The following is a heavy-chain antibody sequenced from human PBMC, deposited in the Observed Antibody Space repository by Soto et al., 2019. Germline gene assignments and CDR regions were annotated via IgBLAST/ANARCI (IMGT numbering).Heavy chain of an antibody. D-gene: IGHD3-3*01. CDR1: GGSFSGYY. CDR3: ARFLRFLEWSSHHYGMDV. V-gene: IGHV4-34*01. CDR2: INHSGST. Sequence: SETLSLTCAVYGGSFSGYYWSWIRQPPGKGLEWIGEINHSGSTNYNPSLKSRVTISVDTSKNQFSLKLSSVTAADTAVYYCARFLRFLEWSSHHYGMDVWGQGTTVTVS. J-gene: IGHJ6*02.